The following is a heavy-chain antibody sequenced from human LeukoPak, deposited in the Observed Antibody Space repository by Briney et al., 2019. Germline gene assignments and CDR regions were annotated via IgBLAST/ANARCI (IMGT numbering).Heavy chain of an antibody. D-gene: IGHD6-13*01. Sequence: PGGSLRLSCAASGFTFSDYTMQWVRQAPGKGLEWVALMPPDGSYQHYADSLKGRFTISRDNLKNTLYLQMNSLRLEDTAVYFCVRGLHGRSWYGAHRGQGTLLSVSS. CDR1: GFTFSDYT. CDR2: MPPDGSYQ. V-gene: IGHV3-30*17. J-gene: IGHJ4*02. CDR3: VRGLHGRSWYGAH.